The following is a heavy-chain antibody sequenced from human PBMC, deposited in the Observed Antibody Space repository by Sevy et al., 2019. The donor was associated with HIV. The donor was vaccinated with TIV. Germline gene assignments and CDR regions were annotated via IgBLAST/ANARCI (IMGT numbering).Heavy chain of an antibody. CDR2: VGPAGDQ. Sequence: GGSLRLSCVSSGFTFSTYDMHWVRQVTGKGLEWISGVGPAGDQFYPGSVKGRFTISRENAKNSIYLQLNNLRSGDTDVYYCERSGGYSDYGMDVWGQGTTVTFSS. J-gene: IGHJ6*02. V-gene: IGHV3-13*05. CDR3: ERSGGYSDYGMDV. D-gene: IGHD5-12*01. CDR1: GFTFSTYD.